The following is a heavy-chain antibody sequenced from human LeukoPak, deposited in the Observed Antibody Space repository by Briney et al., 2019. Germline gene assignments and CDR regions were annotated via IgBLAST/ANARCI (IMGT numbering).Heavy chain of an antibody. Sequence: PGGTLRLSCAASGFTFRNYGMNWVRQAPGKGLEWVSFISTSSSYIHNADSVKGRFTISRDNAENSLYLQMNSLRAEDTALYYCARGTSSTAARSFAFDIWGQGTLVTVSS. V-gene: IGHV3-21*01. CDR2: ISTSSSYI. D-gene: IGHD6-6*01. CDR1: GFTFRNYG. CDR3: ARGTSSTAARSFAFDI. J-gene: IGHJ3*02.